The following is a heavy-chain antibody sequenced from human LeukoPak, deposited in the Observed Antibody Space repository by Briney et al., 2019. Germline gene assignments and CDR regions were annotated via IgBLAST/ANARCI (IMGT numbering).Heavy chain of an antibody. CDR2: IIPIFGTA. V-gene: IGHV1-69*06. J-gene: IGHJ3*02. D-gene: IGHD6-13*01. CDR1: GGTFSSYA. CDR3: ARAFSDSGYSSSWYVPEGAFDI. Sequence: GASVKASCKASGGTFSSYAISWVRQAPGQGLEWMGGIIPIFGTANYAQKFQGRVTITADKSTSTAYMELSSLRSEDTAVYYCARAFSDSGYSSSWYVPEGAFDIWGQGTMVTVSS.